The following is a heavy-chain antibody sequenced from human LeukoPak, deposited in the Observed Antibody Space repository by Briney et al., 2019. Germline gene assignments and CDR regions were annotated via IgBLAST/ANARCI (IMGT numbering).Heavy chain of an antibody. Sequence: PGGSLRLSCAASGFTFSSYGMHWVRQAPGKGLEWVAVISYDGSNKYYADSVKGRFTISRDNSKNTLYLQMNSLRAEDTAVYYCAKDAPDIVVVPTGPMDVWGQGTTVTVSS. CDR3: AKDAPDIVVVPTGPMDV. J-gene: IGHJ6*02. CDR1: GFTFSSYG. V-gene: IGHV3-30*18. D-gene: IGHD2-2*01. CDR2: ISYDGSNK.